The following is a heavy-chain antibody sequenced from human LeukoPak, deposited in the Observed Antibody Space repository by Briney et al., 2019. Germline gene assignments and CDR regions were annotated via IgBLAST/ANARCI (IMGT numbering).Heavy chain of an antibody. CDR2: IYYSGST. D-gene: IGHD6-6*01. CDR3: ARALISGSSSFDY. V-gene: IGHV4-39*07. Sequence: SETLSLTCTVSGGSISSSSYYWGWIRQPPGKGLEWIGSIYYSGSTYYNPSLKSRVTISVDTSKNQFSLKLSSVTAADTAVYYCARALISGSSSFDYWGQGTLVTVSS. J-gene: IGHJ4*02. CDR1: GGSISSSSYY.